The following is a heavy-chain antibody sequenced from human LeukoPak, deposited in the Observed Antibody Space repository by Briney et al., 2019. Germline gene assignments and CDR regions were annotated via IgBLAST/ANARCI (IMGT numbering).Heavy chain of an antibody. CDR3: ARQGNIAAGPAENWFDP. D-gene: IGHD6-6*01. Sequence: SETLSLTCTVSGGSISSSSYYWGWIRQPPGKGLEWIGSIYYSGSTYYNPSLKSRVTISVDTSKNQFSLKLSSVTAADTAVYYCARQGNIAAGPAENWFDPWGQGTLVTVSS. CDR1: GGSISSSSYY. CDR2: IYYSGST. V-gene: IGHV4-39*01. J-gene: IGHJ5*02.